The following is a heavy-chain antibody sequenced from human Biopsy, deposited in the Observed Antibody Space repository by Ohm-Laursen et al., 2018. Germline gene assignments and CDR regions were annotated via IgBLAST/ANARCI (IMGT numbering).Heavy chain of an antibody. J-gene: IGHJ3*02. CDR3: AKFTGYTFPWDAFDM. CDR1: GLRFSMYA. V-gene: IGHV3-23*01. Sequence: SLRLSCAASGLRFSMYAMSWVRQAPGKGLEWVSAITTSGETTYYTDPVKGRFTISRDNSKNTLYLQMTSLGADDTAIYYCAKFTGYTFPWDAFDMWGQGTMVTVSS. CDR2: ITTSGETT. D-gene: IGHD1-1*01.